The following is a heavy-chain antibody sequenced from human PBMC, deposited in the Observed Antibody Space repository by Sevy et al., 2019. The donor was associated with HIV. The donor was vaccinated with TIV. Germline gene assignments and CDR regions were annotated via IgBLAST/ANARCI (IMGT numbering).Heavy chain of an antibody. CDR3: AREDIVLGEDNYYGMDV. CDR1: GFSVSSNY. J-gene: IGHJ6*02. Sequence: GGSLRLSCAASGFSVSSNYMSWVRQAPGKGPEWVSVLYSGGRISYADSVQGRFTIAGYNSKNTLYLQMNSLRAEETAVYYCAREDIVLGEDNYYGMDVWGQGTTVTVSS. V-gene: IGHV3-53*01. D-gene: IGHD2-21*01. CDR2: LYSGGRI.